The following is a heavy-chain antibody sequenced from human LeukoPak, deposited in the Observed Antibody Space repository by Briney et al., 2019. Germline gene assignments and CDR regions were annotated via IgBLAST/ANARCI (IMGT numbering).Heavy chain of an antibody. D-gene: IGHD5-24*01. CDR3: ARSDLATITAGPFEY. J-gene: IGHJ4*02. V-gene: IGHV1-18*01. CDR1: GYTFSTYG. CDR2: ISGHQGNT. Sequence: ASVKVSCKASGYTFSTYGITWVRQAPGQGLEWMGWISGHQGNTKYAQNIQGRVTMTTDTSTSTAYMDLRSLRSDDTAIYFCARSDLATITAGPFEYWGQGTLVAVSS.